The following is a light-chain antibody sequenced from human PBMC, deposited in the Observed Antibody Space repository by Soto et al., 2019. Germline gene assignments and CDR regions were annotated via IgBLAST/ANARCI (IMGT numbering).Light chain of an antibody. CDR1: SSNIGADYD. CDR3: QSYDSSLSGVV. J-gene: IGLJ2*01. Sequence: QSVLTQPPSVSGAPGQRVTISCTGSSSNIGADYDVHWYQQVPGTAPKLLIYRNNNRPSGVPDRFSGSKSGTSASLATTGLQAEDEADYYCQSYDSSLSGVVFGGGTKLTVL. CDR2: RNN. V-gene: IGLV1-40*01.